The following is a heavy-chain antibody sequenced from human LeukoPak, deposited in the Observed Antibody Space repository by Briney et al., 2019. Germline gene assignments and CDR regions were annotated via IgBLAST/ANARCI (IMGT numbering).Heavy chain of an antibody. Sequence: PGGSLRLSCAASGFTFSTYAMSWVRQAPGKGLEWVSAVSGGGGTTYYADSVKGRFIISRDNSKNTLYLQMSSLRAEDTALYYCARDLGYWYFDLWGRGSLVTVSS. CDR3: ARDLGYWYFDL. CDR2: VSGGGGTT. CDR1: GFTFSTYA. V-gene: IGHV3-23*01. J-gene: IGHJ2*01.